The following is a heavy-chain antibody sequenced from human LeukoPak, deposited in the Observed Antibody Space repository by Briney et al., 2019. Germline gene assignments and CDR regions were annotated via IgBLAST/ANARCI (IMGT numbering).Heavy chain of an antibody. J-gene: IGHJ4*02. CDR2: ISGSGGST. V-gene: IGHV3-23*01. CDR1: GFTFSSYA. Sequence: GGSLRLSCAASGFTFSSYAMHWVRQAPGKGLEWVSAISGSGGSTYYADSVKGRFTISRDNSKNTLYLQMNSLRAEDTAVYYCAKGVMPLTGPTGWGQGTLVTVSS. CDR3: AKGVMPLTGPTG. D-gene: IGHD3-9*01.